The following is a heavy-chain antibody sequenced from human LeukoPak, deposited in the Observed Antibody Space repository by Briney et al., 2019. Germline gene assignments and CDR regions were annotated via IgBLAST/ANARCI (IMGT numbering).Heavy chain of an antibody. CDR1: GYTFTSYG. J-gene: IGHJ6*03. CDR3: ARDITSDYLGYYYYYYMDV. CDR2: ISAYNGNT. V-gene: IGHV1-18*01. D-gene: IGHD6-25*01. Sequence: GASVKVSCKASGYTFTSYGISWVRQAPGQGLEWMGWISAYNGNTNYAQKLQGRVTMTTDTSTSTAYMELRSLRSDDTAVYYCARDITSDYLGYYYYYYMDVWGKGTTVTISS.